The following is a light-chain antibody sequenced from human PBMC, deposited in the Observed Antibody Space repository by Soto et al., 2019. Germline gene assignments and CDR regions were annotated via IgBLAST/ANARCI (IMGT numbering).Light chain of an antibody. CDR1: QSVSSS. J-gene: IGKJ1*01. V-gene: IGKV3-20*01. CDR2: DAS. CDR3: QQYGSSPPT. Sequence: EIVLPQSPATLSLSPGERATLSCRASQSVSSSLAWYQQKPGQAPRLLIFDASSRATGTPDRFSGSGSGTDFTLTINRLEPEDFALYYCQQYGSSPPTFGQGTKVDIK.